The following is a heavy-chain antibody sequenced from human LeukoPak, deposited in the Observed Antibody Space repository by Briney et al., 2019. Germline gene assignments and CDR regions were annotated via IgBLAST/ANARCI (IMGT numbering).Heavy chain of an antibody. CDR1: GYTFTSYG. Sequence: ASVKVSCKASGYTFTSYGISWVRQAPGQGLEWMGWISAYNGNTNYAQKLQGRVTMTTDTSTSTAYMELRSLRSDDTAVYYCARDRDLYDFWSGYYNSNHYFDYWGQGTLVTVSS. J-gene: IGHJ4*02. CDR2: ISAYNGNT. CDR3: ARDRDLYDFWSGYYNSNHYFDY. V-gene: IGHV1-18*01. D-gene: IGHD3-3*01.